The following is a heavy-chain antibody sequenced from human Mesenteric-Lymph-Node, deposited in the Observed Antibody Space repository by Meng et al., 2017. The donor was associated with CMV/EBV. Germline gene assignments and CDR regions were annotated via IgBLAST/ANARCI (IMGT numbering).Heavy chain of an antibody. J-gene: IGHJ4*02. D-gene: IGHD3-3*01. CDR3: AKDFWSGYHDY. V-gene: IGHV3-48*03. CDR1: GFTFSNYE. CDR2: VSYSGSPI. Sequence: GGSLRLSCAASGFTFSNYEMNWVRQAPGKGLEWVSYVSYSGSPIYYADSVKGRFTISRDNTKNSLYLHMNSLRAEDTAVYYCAKDFWSGYHDYWGQGTLVTVSS.